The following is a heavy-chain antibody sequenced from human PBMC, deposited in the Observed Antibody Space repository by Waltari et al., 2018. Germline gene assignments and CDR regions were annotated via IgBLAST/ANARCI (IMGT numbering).Heavy chain of an antibody. CDR3: ARAPMTLEKAFDI. CDR1: GYTFTGYY. V-gene: IGHV1-2*02. J-gene: IGHJ3*02. Sequence: QVQLVQSGAEVKKPGASVKVSCKASGYTFTGYYMHWVRQAPGQGLEWMGWINPNSGGTNDAQKFQGRVTMTRDTPNSTAYMELSRLRSDDTAVYYCARAPMTLEKAFDIWGQGTMVTVSS. CDR2: INPNSGGT. D-gene: IGHD1-1*01.